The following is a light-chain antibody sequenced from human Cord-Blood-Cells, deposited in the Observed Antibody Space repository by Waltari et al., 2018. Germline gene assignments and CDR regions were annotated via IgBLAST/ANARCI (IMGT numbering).Light chain of an antibody. J-gene: IGKJ2*01. CDR3: QHYDNLPYT. Sequence: DIQMTQYPSSMSASVGDRVTITCQASQDISNYLNWYQQKPGKAPKLLIYDASNLETGVPSRFSGSGSGTDFTFTISSLQPEDIATYYCQHYDNLPYTFGQGTKLEIK. V-gene: IGKV1-33*01. CDR1: QDISNY. CDR2: DAS.